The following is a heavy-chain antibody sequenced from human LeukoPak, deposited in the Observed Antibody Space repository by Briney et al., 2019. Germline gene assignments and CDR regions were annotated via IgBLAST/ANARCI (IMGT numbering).Heavy chain of an antibody. CDR3: ARGSTYYDFWSGYYTFCYFDY. CDR1: GDSVTSTTYF. D-gene: IGHD3-3*01. CDR2: LSHIGNT. Sequence: PSETLSLTCTVSGDSVTSTTYFWGWIRQPPGEGLEWIGSLSHIGNTYYNPSLKSRITISVDTSKNQFSLKLSSVTAADTAVYYCARGSTYYDFWSGYYTFCYFDYWGQGTLVTVSS. V-gene: IGHV4-39*07. J-gene: IGHJ4*02.